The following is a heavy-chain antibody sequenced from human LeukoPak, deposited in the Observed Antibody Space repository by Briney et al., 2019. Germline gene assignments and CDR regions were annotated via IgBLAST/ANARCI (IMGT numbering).Heavy chain of an antibody. CDR1: GFTFSSYG. J-gene: IGHJ6*03. CDR3: AKEPFYDSSGYPSDYYYYMDV. Sequence: PGGSLRLSCAASGFTFSSYGMHWVRQAPAKGLEWVAFIRYDGSNKYYADSVKGRFTISRDNSKNTLYLQMNSLRAEDTAVYYCAKEPFYDSSGYPSDYYYYMDVWGKGTTVTVSS. D-gene: IGHD3-22*01. V-gene: IGHV3-30*02. CDR2: IRYDGSNK.